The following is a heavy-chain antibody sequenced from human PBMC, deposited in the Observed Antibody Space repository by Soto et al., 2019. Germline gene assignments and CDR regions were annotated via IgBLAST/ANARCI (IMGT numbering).Heavy chain of an antibody. CDR3: ARESGDWPLNWFDP. J-gene: IGHJ5*02. CDR1: GFNFTNHR. Sequence: VHLVESGGGLVQPGGSLRLSCAASGFNFTNHRMHWVRQAPGKGLVWVSRITSDGKSKAYAESVKGRFAISRDNAKNTGYLQMNGLTVADTAVYYCARESGDWPLNWFDPWGQGTLVTVSS. V-gene: IGHV3-74*01. CDR2: ITSDGKSK. D-gene: IGHD2-21*02.